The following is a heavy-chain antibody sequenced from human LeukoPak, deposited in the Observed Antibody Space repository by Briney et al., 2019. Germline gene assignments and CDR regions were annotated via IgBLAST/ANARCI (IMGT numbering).Heavy chain of an antibody. D-gene: IGHD5-24*01. CDR1: GYTFTGYY. CDR2: IIPILGIA. J-gene: IGHJ4*02. V-gene: IGHV1-69*04. Sequence: SVKVSCKATGYTFTGYYMHWVRQAPGQGLEWMGRIIPILGIANYAQKFQGRVTITADKSTSTAYMELSSLRSEDTAVYYCARGYLEMATPLPGYWGQGTLVTVSS. CDR3: ARGYLEMATPLPGY.